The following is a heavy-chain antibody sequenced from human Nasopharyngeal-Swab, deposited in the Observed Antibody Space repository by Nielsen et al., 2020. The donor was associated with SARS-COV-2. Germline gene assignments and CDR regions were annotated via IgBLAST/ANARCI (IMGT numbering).Heavy chain of an antibody. J-gene: IGHJ4*02. CDR1: GFTFSSYG. Sequence: GGSLRLSCAASGFTFSSYGMHWVRQAPGKGLEWVAVIWYDGSNKYYADSVKGRFTISRDNSKNTLYLQMNSLRAEDTAVYYCAKDYYGSGGAYYFDYWGQGTLVTVSS. D-gene: IGHD3-10*01. CDR3: AKDYYGSGGAYYFDY. CDR2: IWYDGSNK. V-gene: IGHV3-33*06.